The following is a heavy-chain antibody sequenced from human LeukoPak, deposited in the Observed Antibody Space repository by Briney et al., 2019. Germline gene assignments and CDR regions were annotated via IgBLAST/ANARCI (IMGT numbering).Heavy chain of an antibody. CDR3: ARDLIAARPAFDI. D-gene: IGHD6-6*01. J-gene: IGHJ3*02. CDR1: GGSISSYY. Sequence: SETLSLTCTVSGGSISSYYWSWIRQPPGKGLEWIGYIYYSGSTNYNPSLKSRVTISVDTSKNQFSLKLSSVTAADTAVCYCARDLIAARPAFDIWGQGTMVTVSS. V-gene: IGHV4-59*01. CDR2: IYYSGST.